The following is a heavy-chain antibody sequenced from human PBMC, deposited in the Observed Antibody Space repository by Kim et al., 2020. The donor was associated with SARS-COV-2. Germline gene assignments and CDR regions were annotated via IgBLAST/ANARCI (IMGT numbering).Heavy chain of an antibody. J-gene: IGHJ5*02. CDR3: ARHWMSYDILTGTNWFDP. CDR2: IYYSGST. D-gene: IGHD3-9*01. V-gene: IGHV4-39*01. Sequence: SETLSLTCTVSGGSISSSSYYWGWIRQPPGKGLEWIGSIYYSGSTYYNPSLKSRVTISVDTSKNQFSLKLSSVTAADTAVYYCARHWMSYDILTGTNWFDPWGQGTLVTVSS. CDR1: GGSISSSSYY.